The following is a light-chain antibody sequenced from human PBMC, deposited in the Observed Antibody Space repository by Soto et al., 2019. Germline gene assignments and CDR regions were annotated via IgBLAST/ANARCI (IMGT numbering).Light chain of an antibody. CDR2: AAS. J-gene: IGKJ1*01. V-gene: IGKV1-9*01. CDR1: QGISSY. CDR3: QQVNSYPRA. Sequence: DIQLTQSPCFLSASVGDRVTITCRASQGISSYLAWYQQKPGKAPKLLIYAASTLQYGVPSRFSGSGSGTEFTLTISSLQPEDFATYYCQQVNSYPRAFGQGTKVDIK.